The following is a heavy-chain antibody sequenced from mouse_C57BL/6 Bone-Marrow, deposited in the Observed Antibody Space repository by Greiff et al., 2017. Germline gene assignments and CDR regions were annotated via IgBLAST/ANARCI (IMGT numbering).Heavy chain of an antibody. Sequence: EVQLVESGGGLVKPGGSLKLSCAASGFTFSDYGMHWVRQAPEKGLEWVAYISSGSSTIYYADTVKGRFTISRNNAKNTLFLQMTSLRSEDTAMYYCARSSYGWFAYWGQGTLVTVSA. CDR3: ARSSYGWFAY. CDR1: GFTFSDYG. D-gene: IGHD1-1*01. J-gene: IGHJ3*01. CDR2: ISSGSSTI. V-gene: IGHV5-17*01.